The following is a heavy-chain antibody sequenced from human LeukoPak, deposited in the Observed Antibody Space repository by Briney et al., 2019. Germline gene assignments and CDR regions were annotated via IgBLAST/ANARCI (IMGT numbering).Heavy chain of an antibody. CDR2: ISGSGGST. V-gene: IGHV3-23*01. CDR1: GFTFSSYA. CDR3: SEGAPAFDI. J-gene: IGHJ3*02. Sequence: GGSLRLSCAASGFTFSSYATSWVRQAPGKGLESVSAISGSGGSTYYADSVKGRFTIARDNSKNTLYLQMNSLRAEDTAVYYCSEGAPAFDIWGQGTMVTVSS.